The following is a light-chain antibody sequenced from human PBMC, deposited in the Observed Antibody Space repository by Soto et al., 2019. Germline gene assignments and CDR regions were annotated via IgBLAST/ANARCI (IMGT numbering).Light chain of an antibody. J-gene: IGLJ1*01. Sequence: QSVLTQPPSVSEAPGQGVTISCTGSSSNIGAGYEAHWYQQVPGTAPKLLIYENNNRPSGVPNQFSGSKSGTSASLAITGLQAEDEAEYYCQSYDSSLSGYVFGTGTKLTVL. CDR3: QSYDSSLSGYV. V-gene: IGLV1-40*01. CDR2: ENN. CDR1: SSNIGAGYE.